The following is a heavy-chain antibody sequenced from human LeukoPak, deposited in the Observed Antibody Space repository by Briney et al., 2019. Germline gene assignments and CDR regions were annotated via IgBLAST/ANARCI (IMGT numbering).Heavy chain of an antibody. V-gene: IGHV3-7*01. Sequence: GGSLRLSCVVSAFTLTSYSMICVRQAPGKGLPWVANMKKDGSETNYVDSVKGRFTISRDNAKNSLYLQMHSLRAEDTAVYYCGRHRSGSGTYFIDYWGQGTLVSVSS. CDR2: MKKDGSET. D-gene: IGHD3-10*01. CDR1: AFTLTSYS. J-gene: IGHJ4*02. CDR3: GRHRSGSGTYFIDY.